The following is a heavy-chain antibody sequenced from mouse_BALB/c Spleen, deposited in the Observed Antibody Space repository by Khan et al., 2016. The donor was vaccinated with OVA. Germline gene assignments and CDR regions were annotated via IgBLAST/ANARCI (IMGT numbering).Heavy chain of an antibody. CDR2: INPSNGYT. CDR3: VRYGAYYRNDVCFAY. D-gene: IGHD2-14*01. V-gene: IGHV1-4*01. Sequence: QIQLVQSGAELARPGASVKMSCKASGYTFTSYTIHWIKQRPGQGLEWIGYINPSNGYTNYNQKFKDKATLTADKSSTTAYMQLSSLTSDDSAVYNCVRYGAYYRNDVCFAYWRQGTLVTVSA. J-gene: IGHJ3*01. CDR1: GYTFTSYT.